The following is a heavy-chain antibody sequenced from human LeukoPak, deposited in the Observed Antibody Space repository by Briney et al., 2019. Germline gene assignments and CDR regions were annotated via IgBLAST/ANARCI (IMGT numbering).Heavy chain of an antibody. D-gene: IGHD3-3*01. J-gene: IGHJ4*02. CDR3: ARDGYYDFWSGYYEPFDY. CDR1: GFTFSSYW. Sequence: GGSLRLSCAASGFTFSSYWMSWVRQAPGKGREWGGHIKQDGREKYYVDSVKGGFTISRDNAENSLYLQMNSLRAEDTAVYYCARDGYYDFWSGYYEPFDYWGQGTLVTVSS. V-gene: IGHV3-7*01. CDR2: IKQDGREK.